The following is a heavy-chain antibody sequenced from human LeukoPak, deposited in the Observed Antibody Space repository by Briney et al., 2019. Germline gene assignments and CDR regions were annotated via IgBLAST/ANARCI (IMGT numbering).Heavy chain of an antibody. CDR3: ARGIDYGDYVGWFDP. J-gene: IGHJ5*02. V-gene: IGHV1-2*02. D-gene: IGHD4-17*01. CDR2: INPNSGGT. Sequence: ASVKVSRKASGYTFTGYYMHWVRQAPGQGIEWMGWINPNSGGTNYAQKFQGRVTMTRDTSISTAYMELSRLRSDDTAVYYCARGIDYGDYVGWFDPWGQGTLVTVSS. CDR1: GYTFTGYY.